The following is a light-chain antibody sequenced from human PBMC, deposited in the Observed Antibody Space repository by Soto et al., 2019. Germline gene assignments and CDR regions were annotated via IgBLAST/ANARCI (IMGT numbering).Light chain of an antibody. J-gene: IGKJ1*01. CDR3: QRYYRYPQT. V-gene: IGKV1-8*01. Sequence: AIRMTQSPSSFSASTGDRVTITCRASQGISSYLAWYQKKPGKAPKLLIYAASTLQSGVPSRFSGSGSGTDFTIITSCLHSDDLATYCWQRYYRYPQTFGQGTKVEIK. CDR1: QGISSY. CDR2: AAS.